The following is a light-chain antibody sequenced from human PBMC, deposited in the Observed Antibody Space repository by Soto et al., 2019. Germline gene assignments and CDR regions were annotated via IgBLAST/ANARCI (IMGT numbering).Light chain of an antibody. V-gene: IGKV3-20*01. J-gene: IGKJ5*01. Sequence: IGLTQSPGTLSLSPGERATLSCRASQSVSSSYLAWYQQKPGQAPRLLIYGASNRATGIPARFSGSGSGTDFTLTISSLQPEDFATYYCQQLNSYPITFGQGTRLEIK. CDR3: QQLNSYPIT. CDR2: GAS. CDR1: QSVSSSY.